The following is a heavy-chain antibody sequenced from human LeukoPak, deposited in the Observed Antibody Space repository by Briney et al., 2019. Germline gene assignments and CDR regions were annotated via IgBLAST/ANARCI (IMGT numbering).Heavy chain of an antibody. CDR2: ISYDGSNK. Sequence: PGRSLRLSCAASGFTFSSYAMHWVRQAPGKGLEWVAVISYDGSNKYYADSVKGRFTISRDNSKNTLYLQMNSLRAEDTAVYYCARGIAAAGTTYYYYYGMDVWGKGTTVTVSS. V-gene: IGHV3-30*04. J-gene: IGHJ6*04. CDR3: ARGIAAAGTTYYYYYGMDV. D-gene: IGHD6-13*01. CDR1: GFTFSSYA.